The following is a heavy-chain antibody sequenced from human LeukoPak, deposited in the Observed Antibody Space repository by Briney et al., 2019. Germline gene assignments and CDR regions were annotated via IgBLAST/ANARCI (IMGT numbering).Heavy chain of an antibody. V-gene: IGHV3-64D*09. CDR3: LRDATGAGDF. CDR2: ITSDGGTT. J-gene: IGHJ4*02. D-gene: IGHD3-10*01. Sequence: GGSLRLSCAASGFPFSGYGMHWVRQTPGKRLEYVSAITSDGGTTYYADSLKGRFTISRDNSKNTLYLQMSSLRTEDTAVYYCLRDATGAGDFWGQGTLVTVSS. CDR1: GFPFSGYG.